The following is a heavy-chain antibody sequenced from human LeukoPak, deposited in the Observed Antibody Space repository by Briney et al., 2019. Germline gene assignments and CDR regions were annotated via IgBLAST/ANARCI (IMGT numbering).Heavy chain of an antibody. V-gene: IGHV4-34*01. Sequence: SETLSLTCAVYGGSFSGYYWSWIRQPPGKGLEWIGEINHSGSTNYNPSLKSRVSISVDTSKNQFPLNLSSVTAADAAVYYCARRGQAGYLYWGQGTLVTVSS. CDR2: INHSGST. D-gene: IGHD3-16*02. CDR3: ARRGQAGYLY. J-gene: IGHJ4*02. CDR1: GGSFSGYY.